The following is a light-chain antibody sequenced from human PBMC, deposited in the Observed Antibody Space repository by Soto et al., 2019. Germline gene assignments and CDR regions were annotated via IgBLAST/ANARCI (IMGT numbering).Light chain of an antibody. J-gene: IGKJ1*01. CDR1: QSISIW. CDR2: GTS. CDR3: QHYNDYSRT. Sequence: DIHMTQSPSTLSASVGDRVTITCRASQSISIWLAWYQQKPGGAPNLLIYGTSSLESGVPSRFSGSGSGTEFTLTISSLQPDDFATYYCQHYNDYSRTFGQGTKVEIK. V-gene: IGKV1-5*03.